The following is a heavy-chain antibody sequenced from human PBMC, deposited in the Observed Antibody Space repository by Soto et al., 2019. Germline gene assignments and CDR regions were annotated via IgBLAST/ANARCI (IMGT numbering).Heavy chain of an antibody. J-gene: IGHJ6*02. CDR2: IIPIFGTA. V-gene: IGHV1-69*01. D-gene: IGHD6-19*01. CDR3: ARVLGIAVAGTYYYYGMDV. Sequence: QVQLVQSGAEVKKPGSSVKVSCKASGGTFSSYAISWVRQAPGQGLEWMGGIIPIFGTANYAQKFQGRVTITADESTSTAYMELSSLRSEDTAVYYCARVLGIAVAGTYYYYGMDVWGQGTTVTVSS. CDR1: GGTFSSYA.